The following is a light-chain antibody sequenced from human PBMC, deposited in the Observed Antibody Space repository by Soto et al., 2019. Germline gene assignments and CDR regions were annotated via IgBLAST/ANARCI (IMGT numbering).Light chain of an antibody. CDR3: QSYDSSLSGYV. Sequence: QSVLTQPPSVSGAPGQRVTISCPGSSSTIGAGYDVHWYQQLPGTAPKLLIYGNSNRPSGVPDRFSGSKSGTSASLAITGLQAEEEADYYCQSYDSSLSGYVFGTGTKLTVL. CDR2: GNS. CDR1: SSTIGAGYD. J-gene: IGLJ1*01. V-gene: IGLV1-40*01.